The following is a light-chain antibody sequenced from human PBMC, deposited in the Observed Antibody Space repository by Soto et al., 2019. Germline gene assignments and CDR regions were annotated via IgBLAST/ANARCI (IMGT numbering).Light chain of an antibody. Sequence: QSVLTQPASVSGSPGQSITISCTGTSDDIGANNYVSWYQHHPGKAPKILIYEAANRPSGISHRFSGSKSGNTASLTISGLQAEDEADYFCTSYTSASTLVFGVGTKVTVL. CDR1: SDDIGANNY. V-gene: IGLV2-14*01. CDR3: TSYTSASTLV. J-gene: IGLJ2*01. CDR2: EAA.